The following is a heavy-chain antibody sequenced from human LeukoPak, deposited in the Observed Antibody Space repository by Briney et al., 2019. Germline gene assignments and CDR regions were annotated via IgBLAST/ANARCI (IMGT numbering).Heavy chain of an antibody. CDR3: ASSGRYGSGSYYNDPSPYYFDY. D-gene: IGHD3-10*01. CDR1: GFTFSSYS. V-gene: IGHV3-21*01. CDR2: ISSSSSYI. Sequence: PGGSLRLSCAASGFTFSSYSMNWVRQAPGKGLEWVSSISSSSSYIYYADSVKGRFTISRDNAKNSLYLQMNSLRAEDTAVYYCASSGRYGSGSYYNDPSPYYFDYWGQGTLVTVSS. J-gene: IGHJ4*02.